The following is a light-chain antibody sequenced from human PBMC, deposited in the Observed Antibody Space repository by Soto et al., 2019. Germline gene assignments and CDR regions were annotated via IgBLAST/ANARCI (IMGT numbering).Light chain of an antibody. CDR3: QQRSNWPPIT. CDR2: DAS. CDR1: ETVGRF. Sequence: EVVLTQSPATLSLSPGESATLSCRASETVGRFLAWYQQRPDQAPRLLIYDASNRAAGIPARFSGSGSGTDFTLTISNLEPEDFAVYYCQQRSNWPPITFGQGTRLEIK. V-gene: IGKV3-11*01. J-gene: IGKJ5*01.